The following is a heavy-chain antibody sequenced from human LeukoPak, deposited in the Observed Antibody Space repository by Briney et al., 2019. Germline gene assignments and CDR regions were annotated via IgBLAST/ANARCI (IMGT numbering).Heavy chain of an antibody. CDR1: GFTFSSYA. V-gene: IGHV3-30-3*01. CDR2: ISYDGSNK. J-gene: IGHJ1*01. D-gene: IGHD3-22*01. CDR3: AKVGYYYDSSGYYYREHFQH. Sequence: GGSLRLSCAASGFTFSSYATHWVRQAPGKGLEWVAFISYDGSNKYYADSVKGRFTISRDNSKNTLYLQMNSLRAEDTAVYYCAKVGYYYDSSGYYYREHFQHWGQGTLVTVSS.